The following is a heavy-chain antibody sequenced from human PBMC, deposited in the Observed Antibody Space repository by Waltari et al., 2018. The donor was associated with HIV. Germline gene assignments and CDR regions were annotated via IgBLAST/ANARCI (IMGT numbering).Heavy chain of an antibody. Sequence: EVQLVQSGAEVKKPGESLKISCKGSGYSFTSYWIGWVRQMPGKGLEWMGIIYHGDSETRYSPSFQGQVTSSADKSISTAYLQWSSLKASDTAMYYCARHGSILGSSWYVDYWGQGTLVTVSS. D-gene: IGHD6-13*01. CDR2: IYHGDSET. CDR3: ARHGSILGSSWYVDY. J-gene: IGHJ4*02. V-gene: IGHV5-51*01. CDR1: GYSFTSYW.